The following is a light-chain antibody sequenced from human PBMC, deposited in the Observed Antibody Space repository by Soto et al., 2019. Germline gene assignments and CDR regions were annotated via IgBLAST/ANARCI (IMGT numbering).Light chain of an antibody. CDR3: QQSASSVT. CDR2: GES. CDR1: QTINNN. V-gene: IGKV3-20*01. Sequence: ETVMTQSPATLSVSPGEGATLSCRASQTINNNLAWYQQKPGQAPRLLFFGESIRATGIPDRFSGSGFGTHFTLTISSLEPEDFAMYYCQQSASSVTFGQGTRLEIK. J-gene: IGKJ5*01.